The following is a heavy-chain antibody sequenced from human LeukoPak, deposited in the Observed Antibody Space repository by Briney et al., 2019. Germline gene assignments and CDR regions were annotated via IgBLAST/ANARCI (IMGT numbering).Heavy chain of an antibody. V-gene: IGHV1-18*01. Sequence: ASVKVSCKASGYTFTSYGISWVRQAPGQGLEWMGWISAYNGNTNYAQKLQGRVTMTTDTSTSTAYMELRSLRSDDTAVYYCARSFLWNEYYYMDVWGKGTTVTVSS. D-gene: IGHD1-1*01. J-gene: IGHJ6*03. CDR1: GYTFTSYG. CDR2: ISAYNGNT. CDR3: ARSFLWNEYYYMDV.